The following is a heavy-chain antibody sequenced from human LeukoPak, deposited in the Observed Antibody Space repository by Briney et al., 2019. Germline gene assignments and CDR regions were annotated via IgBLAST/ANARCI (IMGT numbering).Heavy chain of an antibody. CDR1: GFTFSDYY. CDR2: ISSSGSSI. D-gene: IGHD6-19*01. V-gene: IGHV3-11*01. CDR3: ATSSMAGTLGY. J-gene: IGHJ4*02. Sequence: GGSLRLSCAASGFTFSDYYMNWIRQAPGKGLEGVSYISSSGSSIYQADSVKGRFTISKDNAKKSLYLQMNSLRAEDTAVYYCATSSMAGTLGYWGQGTLVTVSS.